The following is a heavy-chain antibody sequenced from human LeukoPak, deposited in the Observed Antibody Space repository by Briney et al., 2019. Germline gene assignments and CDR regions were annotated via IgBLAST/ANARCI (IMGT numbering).Heavy chain of an antibody. V-gene: IGHV1-2*02. J-gene: IGHJ4*02. Sequence: ASVKVSCKASGYTFTSYYMHWVRQAPGQGLEWMGWINPNSGGTNYAQKFQGRVTMTRDTSISTAYMELSRLRSDDTAVYYCARESEVVVPAALDYWGQGTLVTVSS. CDR1: GYTFTSYY. D-gene: IGHD2-2*01. CDR2: INPNSGGT. CDR3: ARESEVVVPAALDY.